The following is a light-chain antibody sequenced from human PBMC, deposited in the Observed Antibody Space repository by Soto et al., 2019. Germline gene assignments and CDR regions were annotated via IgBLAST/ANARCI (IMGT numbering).Light chain of an antibody. CDR3: SSFRSSSTSYV. CDR1: SSDIGDSNY. V-gene: IGLV2-14*03. CDR2: DVS. Sequence: QSVLTQPASVSGSPGQSITISCTGTSSDIGDSNYVSWYQQHSGKAPKLVIYDVSNRPSGVSNRFSGSKSANTASLTISGLQAEDEADYYCSSFRSSSTSYVFGTGTKLTVL. J-gene: IGLJ1*01.